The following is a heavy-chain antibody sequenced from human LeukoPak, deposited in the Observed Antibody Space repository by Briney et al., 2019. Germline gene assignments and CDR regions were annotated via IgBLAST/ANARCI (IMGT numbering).Heavy chain of an antibody. J-gene: IGHJ4*02. CDR1: GYSLTCNY. CDR3: AREIVRAAAADY. V-gene: IGHV1-2*02. CDR2: INPNSGGT. D-gene: IGHD6-13*01. Sequence: ASVKFSCKASGYSLTCNYMHCMRQAPGQGLEWMGWINPNSGGTKYAQQFQGRVTMTRDASISTAYMELSSLRSDDTAVYYCAREIVRAAAADYWGQGTLVTVSS.